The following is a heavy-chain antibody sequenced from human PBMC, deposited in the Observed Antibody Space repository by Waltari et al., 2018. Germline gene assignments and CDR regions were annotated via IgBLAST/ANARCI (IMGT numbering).Heavy chain of an antibody. CDR2: IYYSGST. CDR1: GGSISRSSYY. CDR3: ATKRESSASGFDY. V-gene: IGHV4-39*01. Sequence: QLQLQESGPGLVKPSETLSFTCTVSGGSISRSSYYWGWIHQPPGKGLEWIGSIYYSGSTYYNQSLKSRVTISVGTSKNQFSLKLSSVTAADTAVYYCATKRESSASGFDYWGQGTLVTVSS. J-gene: IGHJ4*02. D-gene: IGHD6-19*01.